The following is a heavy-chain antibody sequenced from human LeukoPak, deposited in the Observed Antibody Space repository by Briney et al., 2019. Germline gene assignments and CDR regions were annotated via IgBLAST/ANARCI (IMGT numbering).Heavy chain of an antibody. CDR1: GGSFSGYY. J-gene: IGHJ3*02. Sequence: SETLSLTCAVYGGSFSGYYWSWIRQPPGKGLEWIGETNHSGSTNYNPSLKSRVTISVDTSKNQFSLKLSSVTAADTAVYYCARSYRWLAPFDAFDIWGQGTMVTVSS. CDR2: TNHSGST. CDR3: ARSYRWLAPFDAFDI. V-gene: IGHV4-34*01. D-gene: IGHD6-19*01.